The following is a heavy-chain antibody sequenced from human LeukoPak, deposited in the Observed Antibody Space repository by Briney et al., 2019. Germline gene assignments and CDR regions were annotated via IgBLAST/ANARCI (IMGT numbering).Heavy chain of an antibody. CDR2: IRSKANSCAT. Sequence: GGSLRLSCAASGFTFSGSAMHWVRQASGKGLEWVGRIRSKANSCATAYAASVKGRFTISRDDSKNTAYLQMNSLKTEDTAAYYCTRRVSSWSAIPLHAFDIWGQGTMVTVSS. CDR1: GFTFSGSA. D-gene: IGHD6-13*01. J-gene: IGHJ3*02. CDR3: TRRVSSWSAIPLHAFDI. V-gene: IGHV3-73*01.